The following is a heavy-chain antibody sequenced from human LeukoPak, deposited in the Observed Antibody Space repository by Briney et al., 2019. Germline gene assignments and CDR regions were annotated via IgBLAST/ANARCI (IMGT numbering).Heavy chain of an antibody. V-gene: IGHV3-21*01. CDR1: GFSFNSYS. CDR2: ITSGSCHI. CDR3: ARGVSGAAYFNYFMDA. J-gene: IGHJ6*03. D-gene: IGHD2-8*01. Sequence: GGSLRLSRAASGFSFNSYSMNSVRQAPGKELEWVSSITSGSCHIYYADSMKGRFTISRDNAKKSVYLQMDSLRTEDTAVYYCARGVSGAAYFNYFMDAWGKGTTVTVSS.